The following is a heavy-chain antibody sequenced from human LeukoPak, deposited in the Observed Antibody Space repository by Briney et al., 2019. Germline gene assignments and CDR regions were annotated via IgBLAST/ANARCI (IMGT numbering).Heavy chain of an antibody. V-gene: IGHV1-18*01. CDR2: ISPNNGNT. CDR3: TRVRNSDNWWGAFDI. J-gene: IGHJ3*02. D-gene: IGHD1-1*01. CDR1: GYTFDTSS. Sequence: ASVKVSCKAFGYTFDTSSITWVRQAPGQRLEWMGWISPNNGNTHYAQGVQGRVTMTTDTSRSTAYMELRSLTSDDTDVYYCTRVRNSDNWWGAFDIWGQGTMVTVSS.